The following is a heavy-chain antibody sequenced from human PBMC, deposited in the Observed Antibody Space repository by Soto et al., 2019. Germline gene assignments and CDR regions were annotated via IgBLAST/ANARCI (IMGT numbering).Heavy chain of an antibody. J-gene: IGHJ4*02. Sequence: ASVKVSCKASGYTFTGYYMRWVRQAPGQGLEWMGWINPNSGGTNYAQKFQGRLTITKDTSKNQVVLTMTNMDPVDTATYYCAHSKDPYYYDSSGYDYWGQGTLVTVSS. D-gene: IGHD3-22*01. V-gene: IGHV1-2*02. CDR3: AHSKDPYYYDSSGYDY. CDR1: GYTFTGYY. CDR2: INPNSGGT.